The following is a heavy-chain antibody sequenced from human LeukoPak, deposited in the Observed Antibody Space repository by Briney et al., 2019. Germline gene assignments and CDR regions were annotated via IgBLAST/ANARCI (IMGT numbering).Heavy chain of an antibody. CDR2: INHSGST. V-gene: IGHV4-34*01. Sequence: SETLSLTCAVYGGSFSGYYWSWIRQPPGKGLEWIGEINHSGSTNYNPSLKSRVTISVDTSKNQFSLKLCSVTAADTAVYYCASDVVVPAAMPSWGQGTLVTVSS. J-gene: IGHJ4*02. CDR1: GGSFSGYY. D-gene: IGHD2-2*01. CDR3: ASDVVVPAAMPS.